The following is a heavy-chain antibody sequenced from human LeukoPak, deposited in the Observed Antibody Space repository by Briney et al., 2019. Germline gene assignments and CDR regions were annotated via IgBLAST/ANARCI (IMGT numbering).Heavy chain of an antibody. CDR2: IHHVGGS. J-gene: IGHJ4*02. CDR3: ARAWHDSSGYYYYFDY. CDR1: GYSISRGYY. V-gene: IGHV4-38-2*02. D-gene: IGHD3-22*01. Sequence: SETLSLTCTVFGYSISRGYYWGWIRQPPGKGLEWIGSIHHVGGSNYNPSLKNRVTISMDTSRDQVALKLTSVTAADTAVYYCARAWHDSSGYYYYFDYWGQGTLVTVSS.